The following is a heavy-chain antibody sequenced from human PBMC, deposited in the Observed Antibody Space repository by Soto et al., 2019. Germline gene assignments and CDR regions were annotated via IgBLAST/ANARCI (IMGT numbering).Heavy chain of an antibody. J-gene: IGHJ6*02. CDR1: GDSIRSSSY. Sequence: ASETLSLTCTVSGDSIRSSSYWGCIRQPPGKGLEWIGSIYSTGNTYYNPSLNSQVTISVDTSKNQFSLNVISVTAADTAVYYCRRSSRYSTDVWGQGTTVT. CDR3: RRSSRYSTDV. D-gene: IGHD6-13*01. CDR2: IYSTGNT. V-gene: IGHV4-39*01.